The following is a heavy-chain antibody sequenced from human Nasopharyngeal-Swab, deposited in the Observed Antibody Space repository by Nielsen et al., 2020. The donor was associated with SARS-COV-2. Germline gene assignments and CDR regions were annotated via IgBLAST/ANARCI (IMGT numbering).Heavy chain of an antibody. D-gene: IGHD1-26*01. V-gene: IGHV3-30*04. CDR1: GFTFSSYA. J-gene: IGHJ4*02. CDR2: ISYDGSNK. CDR3: ARDAGHWDFGY. Sequence: GESLKISCAASGFTFSSYAMHWVRQAPGKGLEWVAVISYDGSNKYYADSVKGRFTISRDNSKNTLYLQMNSLRVEDTAVYYCARDAGHWDFGYWGQGTLVTVSS.